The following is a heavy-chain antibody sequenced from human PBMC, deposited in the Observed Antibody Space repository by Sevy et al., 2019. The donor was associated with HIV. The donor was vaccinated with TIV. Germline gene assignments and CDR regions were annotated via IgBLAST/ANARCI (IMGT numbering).Heavy chain of an antibody. CDR1: GFTFSSYA. J-gene: IGHJ4*02. Sequence: GGSLRLSCAASGFTFSSYAMSWVRQSPGKGLEWVSAISGSGGSTYYADSVKGRCTISRDISKNTLYLQMNSLRAEDTAVYYCAKGEGYSYGYGTDYWGQGTLVTVSS. D-gene: IGHD5-18*01. V-gene: IGHV3-23*01. CDR3: AKGEGYSYGYGTDY. CDR2: ISGSGGST.